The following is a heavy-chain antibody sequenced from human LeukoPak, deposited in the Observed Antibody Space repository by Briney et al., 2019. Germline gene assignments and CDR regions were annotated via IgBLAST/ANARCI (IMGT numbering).Heavy chain of an antibody. D-gene: IGHD6-19*01. CDR2: IYYSGST. J-gene: IGHJ5*02. CDR1: GYSISSNYY. CDR3: ASSGWYHWFDP. Sequence: SETLSLTCTVSGYSISSNYYWSWVRQPPGKALERIGYIYYSGSTNYNPSLKSRVTISVDTSKNQFSLKLTSVTAADTAVYYCASSGWYHWFDPWGQGTLVTVSS. V-gene: IGHV4-61*01.